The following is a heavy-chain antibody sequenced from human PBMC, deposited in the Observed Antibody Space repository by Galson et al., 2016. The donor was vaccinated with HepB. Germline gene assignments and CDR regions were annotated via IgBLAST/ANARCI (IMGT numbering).Heavy chain of an antibody. CDR3: ARSNPYYDTSAYDDQFDY. CDR1: GGSFSGYY. D-gene: IGHD3-22*01. CDR2: INHSAST. J-gene: IGHJ4*02. V-gene: IGHV4-34*01. Sequence: SETLSLTCAVYGGSFSGYYWSWIRQPPGKGLEWIGEINHSASTNYNPSLKSRVTISVDTSKNQFSLNLSSVTAADTAVYFCARSNPYYDTSAYDDQFDYWGQGTLVSVSS.